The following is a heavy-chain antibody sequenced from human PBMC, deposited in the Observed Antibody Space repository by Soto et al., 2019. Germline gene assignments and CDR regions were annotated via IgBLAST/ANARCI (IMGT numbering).Heavy chain of an antibody. V-gene: IGHV3-21*01. Sequence: EVQLVESGGGLVKPGGSLRLSCAASGFTFSSYSMNWVRQAPGKGLEWVSSISSSSSYIYDADSQKGRFTISRDNAKNSLYLQMNSLRAEDTAVYYCARVKGYQLLFWFRGGGMDVWGPGTTVTVSS. CDR1: GFTFSSYS. D-gene: IGHD2-2*01. J-gene: IGHJ6*02. CDR3: ARVKGYQLLFWFRGGGMDV. CDR2: ISSSSSYI.